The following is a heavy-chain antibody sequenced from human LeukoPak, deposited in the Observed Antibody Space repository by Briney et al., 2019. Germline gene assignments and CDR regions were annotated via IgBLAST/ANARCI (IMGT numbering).Heavy chain of an antibody. CDR2: IKQDGSGT. CDR1: RFTLSNYW. J-gene: IGHJ4*02. Sequence: GGSLRLSRAASRFTLSNYWMSWVRQAPGKGLEWVANIKQDGSGTYYVDSVKGGFTISRDNAKNSLSLQMNSVRAEDTAVYYCARQRGSGCLDYWGQGTLVTVSS. D-gene: IGHD6-19*01. CDR3: ARQRGSGCLDY. V-gene: IGHV3-7*01.